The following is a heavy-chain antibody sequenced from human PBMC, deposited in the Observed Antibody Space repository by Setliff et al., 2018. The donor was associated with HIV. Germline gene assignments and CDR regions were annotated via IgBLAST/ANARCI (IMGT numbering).Heavy chain of an antibody. V-gene: IGHV4-34*01. CDR1: GGSFSGYY. CDR3: ARVTYFYYYYMDV. Sequence: PSETLSLTCAVYGGSFSGYYWGWIRHPPGKGLEWIGEIKHNGNSNSNPSLKSRLTLSVDTSKNQFSLKLKSVTAADTAVYYCARVTYFYYYYMDVWGRGTTVTVSS. CDR2: IKHNGNS. J-gene: IGHJ6*02. D-gene: IGHD5-18*01.